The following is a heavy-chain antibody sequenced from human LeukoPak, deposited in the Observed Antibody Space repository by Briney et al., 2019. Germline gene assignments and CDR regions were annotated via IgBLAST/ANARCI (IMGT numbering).Heavy chain of an antibody. CDR1: GYIFTCYW. Sequence: GASLEISCKGSGYIFTCYWIGWVRQMPGKGLEWMGIIYPGDSDTRYSPSFQGQVTISADKSISTAYLQWSSLKASDTAMYYCARQGGSAGYYYGMDVWGQGTTVTVSS. CDR3: ARQGGSAGYYYGMDV. D-gene: IGHD6-25*01. CDR2: IYPGDSDT. V-gene: IGHV5-51*01. J-gene: IGHJ6*02.